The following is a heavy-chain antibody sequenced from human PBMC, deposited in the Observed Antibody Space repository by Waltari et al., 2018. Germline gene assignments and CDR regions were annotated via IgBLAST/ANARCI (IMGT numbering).Heavy chain of an antibody. CDR2: IIPILGIA. D-gene: IGHD3-16*01. Sequence: QVQLVQSGAEVKKPGSALTVSLKAYCATFSSYAISGVRQAPGQGLEWMGGIIPILGIANYAQKFQGRVTITADESTSTAYMELSSLRSEDTAVYYCATGGGPWGQGTLVTVSS. CDR3: ATGGGP. J-gene: IGHJ4*02. V-gene: IGHV1-69*04. CDR1: CATFSSYA.